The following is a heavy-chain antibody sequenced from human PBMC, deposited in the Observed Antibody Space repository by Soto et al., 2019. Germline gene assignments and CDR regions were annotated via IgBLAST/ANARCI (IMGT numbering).Heavy chain of an antibody. CDR2: ISGSGSSR. Sequence: GGSLRLSCAASGFTFSTYAMSWVRQAPGKGLEWVSAISGSGSSRYYADSAKGRFTISRDNSKNTLFLQLNSLRAEDTAVYYCAKELLRLGESLERYFDYWGQGTLVTVSS. J-gene: IGHJ4*02. CDR1: GFTFSTYA. CDR3: AKELLRLGESLERYFDY. D-gene: IGHD3-10*01. V-gene: IGHV3-23*01.